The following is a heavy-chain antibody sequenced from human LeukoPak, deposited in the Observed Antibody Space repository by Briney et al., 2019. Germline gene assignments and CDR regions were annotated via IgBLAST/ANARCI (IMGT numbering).Heavy chain of an antibody. D-gene: IGHD2-2*01. V-gene: IGHV3-23*01. CDR2: ISGSGGST. Sequence: GGSLRLSCAASGFTFSSYSMSWVRQAPGKGLEWVSAISGSGGSTYYADSVKGRFTISRDNSKNTLYLQMNSLRAEDTAVYYCAKVGEYQLLLYAFDMWGQGTMVTVSS. J-gene: IGHJ3*02. CDR3: AKVGEYQLLLYAFDM. CDR1: GFTFSSYS.